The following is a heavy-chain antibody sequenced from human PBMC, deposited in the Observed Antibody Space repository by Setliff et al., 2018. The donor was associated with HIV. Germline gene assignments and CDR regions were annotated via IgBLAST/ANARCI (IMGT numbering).Heavy chain of an antibody. CDR2: IYNSVTT. Sequence: SETLSLTCSVSGASVNYNTWSWIRQAPGKGLQWIGFIYNSVTTNYNPSLKSRATISLDTSKNQFSLKPTSVTAADTAVYYCARGGTSSNWFGPWGQGTLVT. J-gene: IGHJ5*02. CDR1: GASVNYNT. D-gene: IGHD2-2*01. CDR3: ARGGTSSNWFGP. V-gene: IGHV4-59*02.